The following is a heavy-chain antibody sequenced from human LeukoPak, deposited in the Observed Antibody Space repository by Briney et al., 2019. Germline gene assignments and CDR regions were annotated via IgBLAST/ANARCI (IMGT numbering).Heavy chain of an antibody. J-gene: IGHJ4*02. V-gene: IGHV1-18*01. Sequence: GASVKVSCKASGYTFTTYGISWVRQAPGQGLEWMGWLSTNNGNTNYAQKLQGRVTMTTDTSTSTAYMELRSLRSDDTAVYYCARGYYESSGYYRFDYWGQGTLVTVSS. CDR3: ARGYYESSGYYRFDY. CDR2: LSTNNGNT. D-gene: IGHD3-22*01. CDR1: GYTFTTYG.